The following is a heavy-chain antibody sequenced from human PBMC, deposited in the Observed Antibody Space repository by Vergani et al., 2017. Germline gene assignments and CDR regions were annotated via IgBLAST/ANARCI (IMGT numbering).Heavy chain of an antibody. D-gene: IGHD2-2*01. V-gene: IGHV4-30-2*01. CDR1: GGSISSGGYS. Sequence: QLQLQESGSGLVKPSQTLSLTCAVSGGSISSGGYSWSWIRQPPGKGLEWIGYIYHSGSTYYNPSLKSRVTISVDRSKNQFSLKLSSVTAADTAVYYCARWGWKYQLLLPPYYMDVWGKGTTVTVSS. CDR2: IYHSGST. J-gene: IGHJ6*03. CDR3: ARWGWKYQLLLPPYYMDV.